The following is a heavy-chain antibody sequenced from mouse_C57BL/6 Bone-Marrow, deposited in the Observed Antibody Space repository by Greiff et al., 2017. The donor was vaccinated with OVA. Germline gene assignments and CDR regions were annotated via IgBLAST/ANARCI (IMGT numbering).Heavy chain of an antibody. Sequence: LQESGAELARPGASVKLSCKASGYTFTSYGISWVKQRTGQGLEWIGEIYPRSGNTYYNEKFKGKATLTADKSSSTAYMELRSLTSEDSAVYFCARWASYYYGSSPFDYWGQGTTLTVSS. J-gene: IGHJ2*01. CDR3: ARWASYYYGSSPFDY. CDR1: GYTFTSYG. CDR2: IYPRSGNT. V-gene: IGHV1-81*01. D-gene: IGHD1-1*01.